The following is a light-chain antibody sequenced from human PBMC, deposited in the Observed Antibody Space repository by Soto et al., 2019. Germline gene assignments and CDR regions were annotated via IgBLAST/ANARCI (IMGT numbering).Light chain of an antibody. CDR3: QQYGSSGT. V-gene: IGKV3-20*01. J-gene: IGKJ1*01. CDR1: QSVSSSY. CDR2: AAS. Sequence: EIVLTQSPGTLSLSPGEGATLSCRASQSVSSSYLAWYQQKPGQAPRLLIYAASSRATGIPDRFSGSGSETDSTLTISRLEPEDFAVYYCQQYGSSGTFGQGTKV.